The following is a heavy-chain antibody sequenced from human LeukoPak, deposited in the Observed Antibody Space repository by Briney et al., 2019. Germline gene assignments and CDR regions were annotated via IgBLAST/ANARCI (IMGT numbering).Heavy chain of an antibody. Sequence: GASVKVSCTASGYTFTSYGTSWVRQAPGQGLEWMGWISAYNGNTNYAQKPQGRVTMTTDTSTSTAYMELRSLRSDDTAVYYCARAGIQLWLYNWFDPWGQGTLVTVSS. D-gene: IGHD5-18*01. J-gene: IGHJ5*02. CDR1: GYTFTSYG. CDR3: ARAGIQLWLYNWFDP. CDR2: ISAYNGNT. V-gene: IGHV1-18*04.